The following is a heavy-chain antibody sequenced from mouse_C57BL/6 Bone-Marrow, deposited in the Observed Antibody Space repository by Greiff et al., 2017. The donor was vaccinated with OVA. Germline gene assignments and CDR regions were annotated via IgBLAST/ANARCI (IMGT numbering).Heavy chain of an antibody. CDR2: IDPSDSYT. CDR3: AKITTVVATGGYCDY. V-gene: IGHV1-50*01. D-gene: IGHD1-1*01. Sequence: VQLQQPGAELVKPGASVKLSCKASGYTFTSYWMQWVKQRPGQGLEWIGEIDPSDSYTNYNQKFKGKATLTVDTSSSTAYMQLSSLTSEDSAVYYCAKITTVVATGGYCDYWGQGTTLTVSS. CDR1: GYTFTSYW. J-gene: IGHJ2*01.